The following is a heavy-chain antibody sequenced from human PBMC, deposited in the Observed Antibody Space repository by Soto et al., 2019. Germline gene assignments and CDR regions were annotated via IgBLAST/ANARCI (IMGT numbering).Heavy chain of an antibody. D-gene: IGHD3-16*01. J-gene: IGHJ4*02. Sequence: SGPTLVNPTQTLTLTCTFSGFSLTTSGVGVGWIRQPPGKALEWLALIFWNDDERYSPSLNSRLTITKDTSKNQVVLTMTNMDPVETATYSCVQKGSSYDPFGHWGRGTLVTVSS. CDR1: GFSLTTSGVG. CDR3: VQKGSSYDPFGH. CDR2: IFWNDDE. V-gene: IGHV2-5*01.